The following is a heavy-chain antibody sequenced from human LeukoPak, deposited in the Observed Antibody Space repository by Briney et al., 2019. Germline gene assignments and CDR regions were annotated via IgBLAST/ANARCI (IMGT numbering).Heavy chain of an antibody. V-gene: IGHV3-21*01. Sequence: GGSLRLSCAASGFTFSSYSMNWVRQAPGKGLEWVSSISSSSSYIYYADSVKGRFTISRDNSKNTLYLQMNSLRAEDTAVYYCAKGSWAFDYWGQGTLVTVSS. J-gene: IGHJ4*02. CDR3: AKGSWAFDY. CDR2: ISSSSSYI. CDR1: GFTFSSYS. D-gene: IGHD6-13*01.